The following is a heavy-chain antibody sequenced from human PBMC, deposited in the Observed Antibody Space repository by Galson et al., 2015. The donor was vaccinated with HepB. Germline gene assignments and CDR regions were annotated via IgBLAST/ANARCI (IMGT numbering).Heavy chain of an antibody. J-gene: IGHJ4*02. Sequence: SLRLSCAASGFTFSSYGMHWVRQAPGKGLEWVAVIWYDGSNKYYADSVKGRFTISRDNSKDTLYLQMNSLRAEDTAVYYCARSAHYYDSSGYYYEFDYWGQGTLVTVSS. V-gene: IGHV3-33*01. CDR2: IWYDGSNK. CDR1: GFTFSSYG. D-gene: IGHD3-22*01. CDR3: ARSAHYYDSSGYYYEFDY.